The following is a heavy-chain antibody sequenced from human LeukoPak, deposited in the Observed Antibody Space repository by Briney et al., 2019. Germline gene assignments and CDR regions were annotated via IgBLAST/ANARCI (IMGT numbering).Heavy chain of an antibody. Sequence: GGSLRLSCAASGFTFSDWYMSWIRQTPAKGLEWVSYISPSDDTMYYADSVRGRFTISRDNAKRSLYLQMNNLRAEDTAVYYCAKVVRGELDYWGQGTLVTVSS. CDR1: GFTFSDWY. CDR3: AKVVRGELDY. V-gene: IGHV3-11*01. CDR2: ISPSDDTM. D-gene: IGHD4-17*01. J-gene: IGHJ4*02.